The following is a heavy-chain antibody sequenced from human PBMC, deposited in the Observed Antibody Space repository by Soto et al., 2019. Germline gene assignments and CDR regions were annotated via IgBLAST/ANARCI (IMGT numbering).Heavy chain of an antibody. J-gene: IGHJ4*02. CDR2: MDPSSGTT. Sequence: GASVKVSCKASGYTFYSHSISWVRQAPGQGLEWMGWMDPSSGTTGFARKFQGRVTMTRNTSISTAYMDLSGLTSEDTAVYYCARGPPYGDYVDYWGQGTLVTVSS. CDR1: GYTFYSHS. D-gene: IGHD4-17*01. V-gene: IGHV1-8*01. CDR3: ARGPPYGDYVDY.